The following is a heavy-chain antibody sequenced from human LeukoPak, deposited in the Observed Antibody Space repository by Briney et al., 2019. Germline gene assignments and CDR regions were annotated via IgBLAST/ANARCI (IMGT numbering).Heavy chain of an antibody. D-gene: IGHD3-3*01. CDR2: IYSGGST. CDR1: GFTVSSNY. J-gene: IGHJ4*02. V-gene: IGHV3-66*02. CDR3: ARDWSWSGYYKGLAVDY. Sequence: GGSLRLSCAASGFTVSSNYMSWVRQAPGKGLEWASVIYSGGSTYYADSVKGRLTISRDNSKNTLYLQMNSLRAEDTAVYYCARDWSWSGYYKGLAVDYWGQGTLVTVSS.